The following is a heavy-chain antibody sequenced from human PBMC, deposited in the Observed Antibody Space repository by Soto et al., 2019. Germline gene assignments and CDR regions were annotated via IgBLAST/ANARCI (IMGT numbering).Heavy chain of an antibody. CDR2: ISYDGSNK. D-gene: IGHD6-19*01. Sequence: GGSLRLSCAASGFTFSSYGMHWVRQAPGKGLEWVAVISYDGSNKYYADSVKGRFTISRDNSKNTLYLQMNSLRAEDTAVYYCAKGRVAGRSVYYYYGMDVWGQGTTVTVSS. V-gene: IGHV3-30*18. CDR3: AKGRVAGRSVYYYYGMDV. J-gene: IGHJ6*02. CDR1: GFTFSSYG.